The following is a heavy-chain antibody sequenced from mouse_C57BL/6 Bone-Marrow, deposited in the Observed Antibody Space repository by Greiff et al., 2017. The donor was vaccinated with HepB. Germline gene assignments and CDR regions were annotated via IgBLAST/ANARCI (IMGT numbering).Heavy chain of an antibody. CDR3: ARSGVFYY. V-gene: IGHV5-4*03. D-gene: IGHD4-1*01. CDR1: GFTFSSYA. J-gene: IGHJ2*01. Sequence: DVMLVESGGGLVKPGGSLKLSCAASGFTFSSYAMSWVRQTPEKRLEWVATISDGGSYTYYPDNVKGRFTISRDNAKNNLYLQMSHLKSEDTAMYYCARSGVFYYWGQGTTLTVSS. CDR2: ISDGGSYT.